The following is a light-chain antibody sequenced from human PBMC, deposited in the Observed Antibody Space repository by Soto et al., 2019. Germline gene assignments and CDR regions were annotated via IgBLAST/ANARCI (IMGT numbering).Light chain of an antibody. CDR2: AVS. Sequence: DIQMTQSPSTLSASEGDRVTITCRASQIIGAYLNWYQQKPGKAPNLLIFAVSSLQSGVPPRFSGDGSGTEFTLTISSLQRDDFGIYYCQQYSRLWSFGQGTKVDIK. V-gene: IGKV1-5*01. CDR3: QQYSRLWS. J-gene: IGKJ1*01. CDR1: QIIGAY.